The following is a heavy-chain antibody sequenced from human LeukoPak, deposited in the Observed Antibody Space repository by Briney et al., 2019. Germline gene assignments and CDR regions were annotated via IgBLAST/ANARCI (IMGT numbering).Heavy chain of an antibody. Sequence: ASVKVSCKASGYPFNNYDINWVRQATGQGLEWMGWMNPNSGNTGYAQKFQGRVTMTRNTSISTAYMELTSLRSEDTAVYYCAREYQLLGTVYNYFDPWGQGTLVTVSS. V-gene: IGHV1-8*01. J-gene: IGHJ5*02. D-gene: IGHD2-2*01. CDR1: GYPFNNYD. CDR2: MNPNSGNT. CDR3: AREYQLLGTVYNYFDP.